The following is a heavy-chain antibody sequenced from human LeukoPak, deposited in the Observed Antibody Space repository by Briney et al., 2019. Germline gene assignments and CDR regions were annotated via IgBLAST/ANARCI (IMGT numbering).Heavy chain of an antibody. CDR2: IYYSGST. CDR3: ARGYLRFGEYENWLDP. V-gene: IGHV4-39*07. Sequence: SETLSLTCTVSGGSISSSSYYWGWIRQPPGKGLEWIRSIYYSGSTYYNPSLKSRVTISVDTSKNQFSLKLSSVTAADTAVYYCARGYLRFGEYENWLDPWGQGTLVTVSS. CDR1: GGSISSSSYY. D-gene: IGHD3-10*01. J-gene: IGHJ5*02.